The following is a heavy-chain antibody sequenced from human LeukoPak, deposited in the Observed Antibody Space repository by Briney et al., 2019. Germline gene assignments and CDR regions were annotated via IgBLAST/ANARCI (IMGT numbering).Heavy chain of an antibody. CDR1: GFTVSSNY. Sequence: GRSLRLSCAASGFTVSSNYMSWVRQAPGKGLEWVSVIYSGGSTYYADSVTGRFTISRDNSKNTLYLQMNSLRAEETAVYYCASPTGDYYGSSGYFGYWGQGTLVTVSS. J-gene: IGHJ4*02. CDR3: ASPTGDYYGSSGYFGY. V-gene: IGHV3-66*02. CDR2: IYSGGST. D-gene: IGHD3-22*01.